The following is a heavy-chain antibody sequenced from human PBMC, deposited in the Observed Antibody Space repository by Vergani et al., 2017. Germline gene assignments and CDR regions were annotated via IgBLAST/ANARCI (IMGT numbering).Heavy chain of an antibody. V-gene: IGHV1-69*08. J-gene: IGHJ6*02. CDR1: GGTFSSYT. Sequence: QFQLVQSGAEVKNPGSSVKFSCKASGGTFSSYTISWVRQAPGQGLEWMGRIIPILGLANYAQKFQGRVTITADKSTSTAYMELRSLVSADTAVYYCARDQCSGGGCYSRLGMDVWGQGTTVTVSS. CDR3: ARDQCSGGGCYSRLGMDV. D-gene: IGHD2-15*01. CDR2: IIPILGLA.